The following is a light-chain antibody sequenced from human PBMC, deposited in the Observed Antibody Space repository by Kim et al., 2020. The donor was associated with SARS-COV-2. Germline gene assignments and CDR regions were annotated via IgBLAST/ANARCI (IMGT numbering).Light chain of an antibody. CDR3: LAWDSSTARV. J-gene: IGLJ3*02. CDR2: QDK. V-gene: IGLV3-1*01. Sequence: SYELTQPPSVSVSPGETASISCSGDNLGNKQSSWYQQRPGQSPVLLIYQDKRRPSGIPERFSGSNSENTATLTISGTQSMDEADYYCLAWDSSTARVFGGGTQLTVL. CDR1: NLGNKQ.